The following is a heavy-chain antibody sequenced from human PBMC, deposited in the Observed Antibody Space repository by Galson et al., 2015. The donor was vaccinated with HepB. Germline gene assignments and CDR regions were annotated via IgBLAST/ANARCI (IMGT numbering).Heavy chain of an antibody. CDR1: GFTFSSYA. CDR2: ISYDGSNK. CDR3: VRDRSTMVYGMGV. V-gene: IGHV3-30*04. J-gene: IGHJ6*02. Sequence: SLRLSCAASGFTFSSYAMNWVRQVPGKGLEWAAVISYDGSNKYYADSVKGRFTISRDNSKNMLFLEVNSLRLEDTAVYYCVRDRSTMVYGMGVWGQGTTVTVTS. D-gene: IGHD4/OR15-4a*01.